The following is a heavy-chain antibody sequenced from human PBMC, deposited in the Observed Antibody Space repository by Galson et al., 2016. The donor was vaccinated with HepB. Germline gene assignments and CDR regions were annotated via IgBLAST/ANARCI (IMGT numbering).Heavy chain of an antibody. CDR3: GRTSPYYFDQ. V-gene: IGHV4-38-2*02. Sequence: SETLSLTCTVSGYSIGSGYYRGWIRQPPGKGLDYIGSINHSGSTYSNPSLRSRVTISVDTSQNQFSLRLSSVTATDTALYYCGRTSPYYFDQWGQGTLVTVSS. J-gene: IGHJ4*02. CDR2: INHSGST. CDR1: GYSIGSGYY.